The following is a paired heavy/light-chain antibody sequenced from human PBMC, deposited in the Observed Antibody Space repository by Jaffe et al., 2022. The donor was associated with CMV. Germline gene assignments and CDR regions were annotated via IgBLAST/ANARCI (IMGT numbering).Heavy chain of an antibody. D-gene: IGHD5-12*01. CDR3: AKDPDIGYYHYVDV. V-gene: IGHV3-23*04. CDR1: GFTFHLYA. CDR2: ISGNGDST. Sequence: EVQVVESGGGLVQPGGSLTLSCAASGFTFHLYAMSWVRQAPGKGLEWVSGISGNGDSTYYADSVKGRFTISRADSPNTVYLEMNSLRAEDTAVYYCAKDPDIGYYHYVDVWGKGTTVTVSS. J-gene: IGHJ6*03.
Light chain of an antibody. CDR3: QSYDSNNRV. V-gene: IGLV6-57*04. CDR1: GGSIASDY. Sequence: NFMLTQPHSVSESPGKTVTISCTRSGGSIASDYVQWYQQRPGSVPTTVIYENSQRPSEVPDRFSGSVDSSSNSASLTISGLQTEDEADYYCQSYDSNNRVVGGGTKLTVL. CDR2: ENS. J-gene: IGLJ3*02.